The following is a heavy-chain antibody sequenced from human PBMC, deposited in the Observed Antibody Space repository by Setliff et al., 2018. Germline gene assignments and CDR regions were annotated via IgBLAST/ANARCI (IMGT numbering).Heavy chain of an antibody. CDR3: ARALGIRAPLDF. Sequence: SETLSLTCTVSGGSISSGNYYWSWIRQPAGKAPEWIGHIFSKGSTNNNPSLKSRVTISIDSSKNQMSLRMTSVTAADTAVYYCARALGIRAPLDFWGQGTLVTVSS. CDR2: IFSKGST. J-gene: IGHJ4*02. D-gene: IGHD7-27*01. CDR1: GGSISSGNYY. V-gene: IGHV4-61*09.